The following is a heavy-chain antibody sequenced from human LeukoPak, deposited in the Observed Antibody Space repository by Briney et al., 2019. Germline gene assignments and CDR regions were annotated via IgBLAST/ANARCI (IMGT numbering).Heavy chain of an antibody. J-gene: IGHJ4*02. Sequence: PGGSLRLSCAASGFTFSSYAVHRVRQAPGKGLEWVAVISYDGSNKYYADSVKGRFTISRDNSKNTLYLQMNSLRAEDTAVYYCARDRGDSSGWPSYYFDYWGQGTLVTVSS. CDR3: ARDRGDSSGWPSYYFDY. V-gene: IGHV3-30*04. CDR2: ISYDGSNK. CDR1: GFTFSSYA. D-gene: IGHD6-19*01.